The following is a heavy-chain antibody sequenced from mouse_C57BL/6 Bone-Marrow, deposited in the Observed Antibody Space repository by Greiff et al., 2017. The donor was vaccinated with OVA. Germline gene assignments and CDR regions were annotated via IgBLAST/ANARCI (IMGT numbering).Heavy chain of an antibody. CDR2: IDPNSGGT. CDR1: GYTFTSYW. CDR3: ARDDLTGSYFDY. D-gene: IGHD4-1*01. Sequence: QVQLKQPGAELVKPGASVKLSCKASGYTFTSYWMHWVKQRPGRGLEWIGRIDPNSGGTKYNEKFKSKATLTVDKPSSTAYMQLRSLTSEDSAVYFCARDDLTGSYFDYWGQGTTLTVSS. J-gene: IGHJ2*01. V-gene: IGHV1-62-3*01.